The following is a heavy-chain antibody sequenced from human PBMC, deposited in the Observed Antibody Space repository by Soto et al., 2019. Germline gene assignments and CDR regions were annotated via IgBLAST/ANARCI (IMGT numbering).Heavy chain of an antibody. CDR2: ISYDGSNK. V-gene: IGHV3-30*03. CDR1: GFTFSSYG. J-gene: IGHJ6*02. Sequence: QVQLVESGGGVVQPGRSLRLSCAASGFTFSSYGMHWVRQAPGKGLEWVTVISYDGSNKYYADSVKGRFTISRDNSKNTLYLQMNSLRAEDTAVYYCASRNSGWDVWGQGTTVTVSS. CDR3: ASRNSGWDV. D-gene: IGHD6-19*01.